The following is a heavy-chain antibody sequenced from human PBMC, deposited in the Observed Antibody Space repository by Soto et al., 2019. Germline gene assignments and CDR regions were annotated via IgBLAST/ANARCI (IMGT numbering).Heavy chain of an antibody. D-gene: IGHD5-12*01. CDR2: INSDGSST. Sequence: GGSLRLSCAASGFTFSSYWMHWVRQAPGKGLVWVSRINSDGSSTSYADSVKGRFTISRDNAKNTLYLQMNSLRAEDTAVFYCGRSGGYTYDTAAAFDIWGQGTMVTVSS. J-gene: IGHJ3*02. V-gene: IGHV3-74*01. CDR3: GRSGGYTYDTAAAFDI. CDR1: GFTFSSYW.